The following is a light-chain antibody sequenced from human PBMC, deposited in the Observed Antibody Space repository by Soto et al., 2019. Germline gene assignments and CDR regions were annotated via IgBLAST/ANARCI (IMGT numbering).Light chain of an antibody. CDR3: QQYNSLVS. Sequence: DILMTQSPSTLSASVGDTVTISCRASQNINSWLAWYQQIPGMAPKLLIYRASTLQTGVPSRFHGSGSGTEFTLTISGLQPVDFATYYCQQYNSLVSFGQGTRLEIK. J-gene: IGKJ2*01. CDR2: RAS. V-gene: IGKV1-5*03. CDR1: QNINSW.